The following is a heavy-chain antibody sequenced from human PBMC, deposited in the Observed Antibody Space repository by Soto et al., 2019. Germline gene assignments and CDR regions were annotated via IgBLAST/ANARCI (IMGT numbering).Heavy chain of an antibody. CDR3: AKAPGGAYYYGMDV. CDR2: ISGSGVST. D-gene: IGHD3-10*01. Sequence: EVQLLESGGGLVQPGGSLRLSCAASGFTFSSYAMSWVRQAPGKGLEWVSAISGSGVSTYYADSVKGRFTVSRDNSKNTLDLQMNSLRAEDTAVYYCAKAPGGAYYYGMDVWGQGTTVTVSS. V-gene: IGHV3-23*01. J-gene: IGHJ6*02. CDR1: GFTFSSYA.